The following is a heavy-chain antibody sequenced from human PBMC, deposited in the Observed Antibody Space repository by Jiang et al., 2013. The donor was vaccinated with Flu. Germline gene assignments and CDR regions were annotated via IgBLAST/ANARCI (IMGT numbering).Heavy chain of an antibody. V-gene: IGHV1-2*02. Sequence: EWMGWINPNSGGTNYAQKFQGRVTMTRDTSISTAYMELSRLRSDDTAVYYCARDLGDAMATIILDYWGQGTLVTVSS. J-gene: IGHJ4*02. CDR3: ARDLGDAMATIILDY. CDR2: INPNSGGT. D-gene: IGHD5-24*01.